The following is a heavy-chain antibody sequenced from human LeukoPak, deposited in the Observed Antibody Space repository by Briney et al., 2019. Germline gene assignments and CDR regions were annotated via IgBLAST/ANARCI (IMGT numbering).Heavy chain of an antibody. D-gene: IGHD3-16*02. V-gene: IGHV3-66*02. CDR1: GFTVSSNY. Sequence: GGSLRLSCAASGFTVSSNYMSWVRQAPGKGLDWVSVIYSGGSTYYADSVKGRFTISRDNSKNTLYLQMNSLRIEDTAVYYCARGRNPQSREVSGYYYFYYYMDVWGKGTTVTVSS. CDR2: IYSGGST. J-gene: IGHJ6*03. CDR3: ARGRNPQSREVSGYYYFYYYMDV.